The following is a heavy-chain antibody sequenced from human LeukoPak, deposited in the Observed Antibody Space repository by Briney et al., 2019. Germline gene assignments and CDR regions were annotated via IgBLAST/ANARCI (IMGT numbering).Heavy chain of an antibody. J-gene: IGHJ5*02. V-gene: IGHV3-48*01. CDR1: GVTLSFYS. Sequence: GGSLRLSCAASGVTLSFYSMSWVRQAPGKGLEWVSYITSSSTTIYYADSVRGRFTISRDNAKNSLYLQMNSLGAEDTAVYYCARVAVAGTNWFDPWGQGTLVTVSS. CDR3: ARVAVAGTNWFDP. D-gene: IGHD6-19*01. CDR2: ITSSSTTI.